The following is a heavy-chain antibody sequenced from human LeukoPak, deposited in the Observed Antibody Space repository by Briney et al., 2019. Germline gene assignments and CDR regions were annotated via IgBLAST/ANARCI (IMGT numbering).Heavy chain of an antibody. CDR1: GYIFRTYG. CDR3: AREYYDGSGYGPDY. J-gene: IGHJ4*02. Sequence: ASVKVSCKASGYIFRTYGITWVRQAPGQGREWMGWVSGYNGNTKYAQKFQGRITMTTDTSASTAYMELRSLRFDDTAIYYCAREYYDGSGYGPDYWGQGTLLTVSS. V-gene: IGHV1-18*01. CDR2: VSGYNGNT. D-gene: IGHD3-22*01.